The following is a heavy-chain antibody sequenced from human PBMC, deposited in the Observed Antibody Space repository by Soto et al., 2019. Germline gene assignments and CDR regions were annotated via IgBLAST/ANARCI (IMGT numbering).Heavy chain of an antibody. J-gene: IGHJ4*02. CDR1: GFTFSGSA. CDR2: IRSKPNNYAT. CDR3: TRHLSDY. Sequence: PGGSLRLSCAASGFTFSGSAMHWVRQASGKGLEWVGRIRSKPNNYATEYAASVKGRFTISRDDSKNMAYLQMNSLKTEDTAVYYCTRHLSDYWGQGTLVTVYS. V-gene: IGHV3-73*01.